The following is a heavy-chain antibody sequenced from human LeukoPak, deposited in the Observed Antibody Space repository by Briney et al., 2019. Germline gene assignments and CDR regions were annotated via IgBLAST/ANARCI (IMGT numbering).Heavy chain of an antibody. J-gene: IGHJ4*02. CDR2: IYYSGST. CDR3: ARDPGTYYYGSGSPFYFDY. Sequence: SETLSLTCTVSGGSISSYYWSWIRQPPGKGLEWIGYIYYSGSTNYNPSLKSRVTISVDTSKNQFSLKLSSVTAADTAVYYCARDPGTYYYGSGSPFYFDYWGQGTLVTVSS. CDR1: GGSISSYY. V-gene: IGHV4-59*01. D-gene: IGHD3-10*01.